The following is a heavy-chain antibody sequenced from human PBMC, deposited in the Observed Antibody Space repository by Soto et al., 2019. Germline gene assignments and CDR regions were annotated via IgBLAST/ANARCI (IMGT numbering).Heavy chain of an antibody. CDR1: GFTFSSYA. CDR2: ISYDGSNK. J-gene: IGHJ4*02. D-gene: IGHD5-12*01. V-gene: IGHV3-30-3*01. CDR3: ARDRSLYSGYDSSPLY. Sequence: GGSLRLSCAASGFTFSSYAMHWVRQAPGKGLEWVAVISYDGSNKYYADSVKGRFTISRDNSKNTLYLQMNSLRAEDTAVYYCARDRSLYSGYDSSPLYWGQGTLVTVSS.